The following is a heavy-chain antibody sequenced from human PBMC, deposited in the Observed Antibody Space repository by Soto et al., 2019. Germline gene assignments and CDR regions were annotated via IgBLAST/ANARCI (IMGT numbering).Heavy chain of an antibody. V-gene: IGHV3-30-3*01. CDR2: ISYDGSNK. CDR1: GFTFSSYA. D-gene: IGHD4-17*01. J-gene: IGHJ3*02. Sequence: QVQLVESGGGVVQPGRSLRLSCAASGFTFSSYAMHWVRQAPGKGLEWVAVISYDGSNKYYADSVKGRFTISRDNSKNTLYLQMNSLRAEDTAVYYCARDEVYGDYVGAFDIWGQGTMVTVSS. CDR3: ARDEVYGDYVGAFDI.